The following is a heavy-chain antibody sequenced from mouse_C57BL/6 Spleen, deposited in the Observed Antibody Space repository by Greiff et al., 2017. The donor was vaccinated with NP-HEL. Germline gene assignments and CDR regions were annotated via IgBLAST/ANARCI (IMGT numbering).Heavy chain of an antibody. CDR1: GYTFTSYW. V-gene: IGHV1-61*01. J-gene: IGHJ2*01. CDR3: ARRLSPFDY. CDR2: IYPSDSET. Sequence: VQLQQPGAELVRPGSSVKLSCKASGYTFTSYWLDWVKQRPGQGLEWIGNIYPSDSETHYNQKFKDKATLTVDKSSSTAYMQLSSLTSEDSAVYYCARRLSPFDYWGQGTTLTVSS. D-gene: IGHD2-2*01.